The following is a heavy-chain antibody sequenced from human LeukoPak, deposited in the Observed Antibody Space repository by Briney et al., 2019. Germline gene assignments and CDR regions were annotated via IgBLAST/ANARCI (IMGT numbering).Heavy chain of an antibody. V-gene: IGHV4-59*01. CDR3: ARDHRELWGHYYYGMDV. CDR2: IYYSGST. Sequence: SETLSLTCTVSGGSISSYYWSWIRQPPGKGLEWIGYIYYSGSTNYNPSLKSRVTISVDTSKNQFSLKLSSVTAADTAVYYCARDHRELWGHYYYGMDVWGQGTTVTVSS. D-gene: IGHD3-16*01. CDR1: GGSISSYY. J-gene: IGHJ6*02.